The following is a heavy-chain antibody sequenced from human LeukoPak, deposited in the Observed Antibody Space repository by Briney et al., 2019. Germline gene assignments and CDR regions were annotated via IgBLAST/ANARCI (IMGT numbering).Heavy chain of an antibody. Sequence: SETLSLTCAVYGGSFSGYYWSWIRQPPGKGLEWIGEINHSGSTNYNPSLKSRVTISVDTSKNQFSLKLSSVTAADTAVYYCARLLVPAALIDCWGQGTLVTVSS. CDR1: GGSFSGYY. V-gene: IGHV4-34*01. CDR3: ARLLVPAALIDC. CDR2: INHSGST. D-gene: IGHD2-2*01. J-gene: IGHJ4*02.